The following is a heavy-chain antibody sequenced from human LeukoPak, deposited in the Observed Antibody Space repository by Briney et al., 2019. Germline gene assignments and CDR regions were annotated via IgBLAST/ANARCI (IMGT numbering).Heavy chain of an antibody. Sequence: SGGSLRLSCAASGFTFSSYAMSWVRQAPGKGLEWVSVISGSGGSTYYADSVKGRFTISRDNSKNTVYLQMNSLRAEDTAMYYCARWPDYYDTSKYYYGMDVWGQGTTVTVSS. CDR3: ARWPDYYDTSKYYYGMDV. J-gene: IGHJ6*02. D-gene: IGHD3-22*01. CDR1: GFTFSSYA. CDR2: ISGSGGST. V-gene: IGHV3-23*01.